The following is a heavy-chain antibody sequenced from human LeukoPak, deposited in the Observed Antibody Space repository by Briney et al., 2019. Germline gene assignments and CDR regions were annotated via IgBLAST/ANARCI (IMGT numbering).Heavy chain of an antibody. V-gene: IGHV4-34*01. Sequence: SETLSLTCAVYGGSFSGYYWSWIRQPPGKGLEWIGEINHSGSTNYNPSLKGRVTISVDTSKNQFSLKLSSVTAADTAVYYCARRPPGYCSSTSCPTPYYFDYWGQGTLVTVSS. CDR1: GGSFSGYY. CDR3: ARRPPGYCSSTSCPTPYYFDY. CDR2: INHSGST. D-gene: IGHD2-2*01. J-gene: IGHJ4*02.